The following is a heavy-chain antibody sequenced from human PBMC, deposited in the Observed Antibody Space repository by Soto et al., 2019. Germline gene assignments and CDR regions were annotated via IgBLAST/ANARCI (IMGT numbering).Heavy chain of an antibody. CDR3: ARVGGYSYGGVDY. Sequence: ASVKVSCKASGHTFTGYYMHWVRQAPGQGLEWMGGFDPEDGKTTSAQKFQGRVTVTEDTSTNTAYMELSSLRSEDTAVYYCARVGGYSYGGVDYWGQGTLVTVSS. D-gene: IGHD5-18*01. CDR1: GHTFTGYY. J-gene: IGHJ4*02. V-gene: IGHV1-24*01. CDR2: FDPEDGKT.